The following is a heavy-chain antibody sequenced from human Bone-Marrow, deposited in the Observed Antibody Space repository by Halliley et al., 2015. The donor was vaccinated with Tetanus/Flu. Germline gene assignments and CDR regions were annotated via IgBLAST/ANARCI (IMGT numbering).Heavy chain of an antibody. J-gene: IGHJ4*02. Sequence: SLRLSCLASGFTFSNYEMNWVRQAPGKGLEWVSYINTSGRTTYYADSVKGRFTISRDNANNLLYLEMNSLRAEDTAVYYCARDTYSDILTRHYTGAEFDYWGQGTRVTVSS. CDR1: GFTFSNYE. CDR3: ARDTYSDILTRHYTGAEFDY. D-gene: IGHD3-9*01. V-gene: IGHV3-48*03. CDR2: INTSGRTT.